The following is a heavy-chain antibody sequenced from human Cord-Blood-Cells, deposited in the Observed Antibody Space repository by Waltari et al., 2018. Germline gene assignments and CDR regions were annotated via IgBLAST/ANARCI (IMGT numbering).Heavy chain of an antibody. Sequence: QVQLVESGGGVVQPGRSLRLSCAASAFTFRSYGMHWVRQAPGKGLEWVAVIWYDGSNKYYADSVKGRFTISRDNSKNTLYLQMNSLRAEDTAVYYCASPLTGDAFDIWGQGTMVTVSS. J-gene: IGHJ3*02. CDR1: AFTFRSYG. CDR3: ASPLTGDAFDI. CDR2: IWYDGSNK. D-gene: IGHD7-27*01. V-gene: IGHV3-33*01.